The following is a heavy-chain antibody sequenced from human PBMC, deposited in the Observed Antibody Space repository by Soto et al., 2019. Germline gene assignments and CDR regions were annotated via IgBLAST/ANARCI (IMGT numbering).Heavy chain of an antibody. D-gene: IGHD3-22*01. CDR3: TTALYYYDSSLDI. Sequence: EVQLVESGGGLVKPGGSLRLSCAASGFTFSNAWMSWVRQAPGKGLEWVGRIKSKTDGGTTDYAAPVKGRFTISRDYTKNTLYLQMNSLKTEDTAVYYCTTALYYYDSSLDIWGQGTMVTVSS. CDR1: GFTFSNAW. V-gene: IGHV3-15*01. CDR2: IKSKTDGGTT. J-gene: IGHJ3*02.